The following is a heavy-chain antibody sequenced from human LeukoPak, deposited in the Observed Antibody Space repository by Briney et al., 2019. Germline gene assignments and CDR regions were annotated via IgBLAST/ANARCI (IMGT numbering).Heavy chain of an antibody. CDR3: ARALHPAGLDI. CDR1: GYTLTAYY. Sequence: GASVKVSCKASGYTLTAYYIHWVRQAPGHRLGWMGWINPNSRGTNYAQNFQGRGTMNRDTSIRTDYMHLSRLRSDDTAVYYCARALHPAGLDIWGQGTMVTVSS. J-gene: IGHJ3*02. V-gene: IGHV1-2*02. CDR2: INPNSRGT.